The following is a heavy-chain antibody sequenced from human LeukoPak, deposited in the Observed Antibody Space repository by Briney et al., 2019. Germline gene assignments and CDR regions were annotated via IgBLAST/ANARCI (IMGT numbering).Heavy chain of an antibody. D-gene: IGHD3-10*01. V-gene: IGHV4-39*01. Sequence: PSETLSLTCTVSGGSISSSSYYWGWIRQPPGKGLEWIGSIHYSGSTHYNPSLKSRVTISVDTSKNQFSLKLSSVTAADTAVYYCASQDERITMVRGVIRFDYWGQGTLVTVSS. J-gene: IGHJ4*02. CDR3: ASQDERITMVRGVIRFDY. CDR2: IHYSGST. CDR1: GGSISSSSYY.